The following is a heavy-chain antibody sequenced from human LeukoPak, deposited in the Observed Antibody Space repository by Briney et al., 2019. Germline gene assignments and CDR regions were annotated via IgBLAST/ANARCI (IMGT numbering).Heavy chain of an antibody. D-gene: IGHD3-3*01. CDR3: ARGGYDFWSGYFFSY. CDR2: INHSGST. V-gene: IGHV4-34*01. J-gene: IGHJ4*02. CDR1: GGSFSGYY. Sequence: SETLSLTCAVYGGSFSGYYWSWIRQPPGKGLEWIGEINHSGSTNYNPSLKSRVTISVDTSKNQFSLKLSSVTAADTAVYYCARGGYDFWSGYFFSYWGQGTLVTVSS.